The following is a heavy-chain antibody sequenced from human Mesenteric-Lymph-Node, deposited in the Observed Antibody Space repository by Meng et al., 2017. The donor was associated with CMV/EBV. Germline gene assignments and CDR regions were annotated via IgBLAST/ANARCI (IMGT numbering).Heavy chain of an antibody. J-gene: IGHJ4*02. CDR3: ARRDDYWSSKPFDY. CDR1: GFTFSDYN. Sequence: GESLKISCAASGFTFSDYNMNWVRQAPGKGLEWLAYISGSSGHMYYADSVKGRFTISRDNAKNSLYLQMNGLSAEDTAVYYCARRDDYWSSKPFDYWGQGTTVTVSS. V-gene: IGHV3-21*05. CDR2: ISGSSGHM. D-gene: IGHD3-3*01.